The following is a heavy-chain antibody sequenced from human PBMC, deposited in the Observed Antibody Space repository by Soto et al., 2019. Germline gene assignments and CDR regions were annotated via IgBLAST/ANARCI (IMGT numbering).Heavy chain of an antibody. V-gene: IGHV1-3*01. CDR2: FNPGDGNT. Sequence: QVQLVQSGAEVKKPGASVRVSCKTSGYAFTTYAIHWVRQAPGQRLEWMGWFNPGDGNTKYSQNFQGRVTSTRDTSPTTAYMELSSLRSEDTAVYYCAREDYYDGSGYKGGFDYWGQGTLVTVSS. CDR1: GYAFTTYA. J-gene: IGHJ4*02. D-gene: IGHD3-22*01. CDR3: AREDYYDGSGYKGGFDY.